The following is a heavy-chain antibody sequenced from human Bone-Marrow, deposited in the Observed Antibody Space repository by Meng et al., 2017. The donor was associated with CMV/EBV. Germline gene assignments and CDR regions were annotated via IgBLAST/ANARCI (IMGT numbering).Heavy chain of an antibody. D-gene: IGHD6-13*01. CDR2: IIPIFGTA. J-gene: IGHJ4*02. V-gene: IGHV1-69*05. Sequence: SVKVSCKASGGTFSSYAISWVRQAPGQGLEWMGGIIPIFGTANYAQKFQGRVTITTDESTSTAYMELSSLRSEDTAVYYCARDSSSWYVTSSFDYWGQGNLVTVSS. CDR1: GGTFSSYA. CDR3: ARDSSSWYVTSSFDY.